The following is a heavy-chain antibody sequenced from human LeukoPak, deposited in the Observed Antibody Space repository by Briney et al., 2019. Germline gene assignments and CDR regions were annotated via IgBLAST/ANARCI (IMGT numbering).Heavy chain of an antibody. CDR2: IYYSGST. V-gene: IGHV4-31*03. Sequence: SQTLSLTCSVSGGSISSGGYYWSWIRQHPGKGLEWIGYIYYSGSTYYNPSLKSRVTISVDTSKNQFSLKLSSVTAADTAVYYCARVGGYYDSSGSSWFDPWGQGTLVTVSS. D-gene: IGHD3-22*01. CDR1: GGSISSGGYY. J-gene: IGHJ5*02. CDR3: ARVGGYYDSSGSSWFDP.